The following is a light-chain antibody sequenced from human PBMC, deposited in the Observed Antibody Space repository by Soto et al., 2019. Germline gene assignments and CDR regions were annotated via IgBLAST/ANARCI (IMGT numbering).Light chain of an antibody. V-gene: IGKV2-28*01. CDR1: QSLLHSNGYKY. CDR3: MQALETPFT. J-gene: IGKJ3*01. CDR2: LGS. Sequence: DIVMTQSPLSLSVTPGEPASISCRSSQSLLHSNGYKYLDWYLQKPGQSPQLLIYLGSNRASGVPDRFSGSGSGTDFTLKISRVEAEDVGVYYCMQALETPFTFGPGTKMDIK.